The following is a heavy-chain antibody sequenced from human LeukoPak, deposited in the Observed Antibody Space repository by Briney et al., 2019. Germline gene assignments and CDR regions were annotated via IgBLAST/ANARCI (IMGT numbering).Heavy chain of an antibody. V-gene: IGHV3-53*01. J-gene: IGHJ4*02. CDR2: IHSGGTT. Sequence: GGSLRLSCAASGFTVSSNYMSWVRQAPGKGLEWVSGIHSGGTTYYADSVKGRFTISRDYSKNTLYLQVNGLRAEDTAVYYCARDRDSSGWYRRWGQGTLVTVSS. D-gene: IGHD6-19*01. CDR1: GFTVSSNY. CDR3: ARDRDSSGWYRR.